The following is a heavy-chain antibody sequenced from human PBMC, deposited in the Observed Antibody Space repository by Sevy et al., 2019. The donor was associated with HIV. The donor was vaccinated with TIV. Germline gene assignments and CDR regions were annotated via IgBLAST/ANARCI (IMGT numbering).Heavy chain of an antibody. CDR3: ARHPLYDFHYYGMDV. D-gene: IGHD3-3*01. V-gene: IGHV4-59*01. CDR1: GGSISSYY. J-gene: IGHJ6*02. CDR2: IYYSGST. Sequence: SETLSLTCTVSGGSISSYYWSWIRQPPGKGLEWIGYIYYSGSTNYNPSLKSRVTISVDTSKNQFSLKLSSVTAADTAVYYCARHPLYDFHYYGMDVWGQGTTVTVSS.